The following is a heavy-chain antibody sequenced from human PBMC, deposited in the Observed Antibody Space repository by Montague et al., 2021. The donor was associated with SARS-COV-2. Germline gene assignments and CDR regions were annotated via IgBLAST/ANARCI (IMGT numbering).Heavy chain of an antibody. CDR2: SNHSGST. CDR3: ARVRYYGSGTSLGMDV. Sequence: SETLSLTCAVYGGSFSGYYWSWIRQPPGKGLEWNGESNHSGSTNYNPSLKSRVTISVNTSKNQFSLKLSSVTAADTAVYYCARVRYYGSGTSLGMDVWGQGTTVTVSS. J-gene: IGHJ6*02. D-gene: IGHD3-10*01. CDR1: GGSFSGYY. V-gene: IGHV4-34*01.